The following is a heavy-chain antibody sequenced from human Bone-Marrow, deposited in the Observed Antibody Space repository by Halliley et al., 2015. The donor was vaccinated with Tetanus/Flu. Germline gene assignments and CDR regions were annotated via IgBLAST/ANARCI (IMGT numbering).Heavy chain of an antibody. CDR3: ARGPESMDPIDY. J-gene: IGHJ4*02. V-gene: IGHV5-51*01. CDR2: IYPGGSQT. Sequence: WMGFIYPGGSQTRYSPSPQGQVTISVDKSPSTAYLQWSSLKASDTAMYYCARGPESMDPIDYWGQGTLVTVSS. D-gene: IGHD3-10*01.